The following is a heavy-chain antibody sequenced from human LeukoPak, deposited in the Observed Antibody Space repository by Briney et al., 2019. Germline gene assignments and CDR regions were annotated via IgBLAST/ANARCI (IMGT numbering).Heavy chain of an antibody. CDR1: GFTFDDYA. D-gene: IGHD6-19*01. J-gene: IGHJ4*02. CDR2: ITGDGGRT. Sequence: GGSLRLSCEASGFTFDDYAMHWVRQAPGKGLEWVSLITGDGGRTYFADSVKGRFTISRDNRKDSLYLQMNSLRTDDTALYYSAREGPIAVAGYFDYWGQATLVTVSS. CDR3: AREGPIAVAGYFDY. V-gene: IGHV3-43*02.